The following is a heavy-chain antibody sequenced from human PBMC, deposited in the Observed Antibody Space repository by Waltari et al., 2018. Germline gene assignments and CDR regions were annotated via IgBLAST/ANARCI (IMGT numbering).Heavy chain of an antibody. D-gene: IGHD7-27*01. V-gene: IGHV3-15*02. Sequence: EVLLVAAGGSLVKLGGSLRLSCAGHGFSLSTAWINWVRQAPGKGLDWVGLIKNKIYGVTIADDAPLKGRFTISRDDSKNTLYLQMNSLKIEDTAVYYCTTRTWADGFDIWGQGTMVTVSS. CDR2: IKNKIYGVTI. CDR1: GFSLSTAW. J-gene: IGHJ3*02. CDR3: TTRTWADGFDI.